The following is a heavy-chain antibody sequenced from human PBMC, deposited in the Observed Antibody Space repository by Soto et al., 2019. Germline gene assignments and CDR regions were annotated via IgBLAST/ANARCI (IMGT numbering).Heavy chain of an antibody. CDR2: IYYSGST. CDR1: GGSVSSGSYY. D-gene: IGHD3-22*01. J-gene: IGHJ3*02. V-gene: IGHV4-61*01. Sequence: SETLSLTCTVSGGSVSSGSYYWSWIRQPPGKGLEWIGYIYYSGSTNYNPSLKSRVTISVDTSKNQFSLKLSSVTAADTAVYYCASTRYYDSDDAFDIWGQGTMVTVS. CDR3: ASTRYYDSDDAFDI.